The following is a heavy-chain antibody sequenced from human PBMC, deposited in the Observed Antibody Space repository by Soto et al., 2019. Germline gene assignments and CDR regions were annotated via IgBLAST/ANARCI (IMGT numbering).Heavy chain of an antibody. D-gene: IGHD4-17*01. V-gene: IGHV1-8*01. Sequence: GASVKVSCKASGYTFTSYDINWVRQATGQGLEWMGWMNPNSGNTGYAQKFQGRVTMTRNTSISTAYMELSSLRSEDTAVYYCASSMTTVTRDAFDIWGQGTMVTVSS. J-gene: IGHJ3*02. CDR1: GYTFTSYD. CDR2: MNPNSGNT. CDR3: ASSMTTVTRDAFDI.